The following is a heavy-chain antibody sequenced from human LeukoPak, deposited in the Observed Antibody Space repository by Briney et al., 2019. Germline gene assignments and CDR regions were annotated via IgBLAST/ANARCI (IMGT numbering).Heavy chain of an antibody. Sequence: SVKVSCKASGGTFSSYAISWVRRAPGQGLEWMGRIIPIFGTANYAQKFQGRGTITTDESTSTAYMELSSLRSEDTAVYYCARVNTRGYSYGWIDYWGQGTLVTVSS. D-gene: IGHD5-18*01. CDR1: GGTFSSYA. J-gene: IGHJ4*02. CDR3: ARVNTRGYSYGWIDY. V-gene: IGHV1-69*05. CDR2: IIPIFGTA.